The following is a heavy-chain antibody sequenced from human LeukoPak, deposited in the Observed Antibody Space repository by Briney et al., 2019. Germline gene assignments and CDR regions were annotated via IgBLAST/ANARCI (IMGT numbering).Heavy chain of an antibody. Sequence: KPSETLSLTCTVSGGSISSYYWSWIRQPPGKGLEWIGYIYYSGSTNYNPSLKSRVTISVDTSKNQFSLKLSSVTAADTAVYYCARVAYSSGWYLDYWGQGTLVTVSS. J-gene: IGHJ4*02. CDR3: ARVAYSSGWYLDY. CDR1: GGSISSYY. D-gene: IGHD6-19*01. V-gene: IGHV4-59*01. CDR2: IYYSGST.